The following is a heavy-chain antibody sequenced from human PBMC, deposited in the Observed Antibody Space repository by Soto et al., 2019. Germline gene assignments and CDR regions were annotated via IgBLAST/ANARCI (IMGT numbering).Heavy chain of an antibody. CDR2: IIPIFGTA. J-gene: IGHJ4*02. Sequence: GASVKVSCKASGGTFSSYAISWVRQAPGQGLEWMGGIIPIFGTANYAQKFQGRVTITADESTSTAYMELSSLRSEDTAVYYCASSGMIVVVSQFDYWGQGTLVTVS. CDR3: ASSGMIVVVSQFDY. CDR1: GGTFSSYA. D-gene: IGHD3-22*01. V-gene: IGHV1-69*13.